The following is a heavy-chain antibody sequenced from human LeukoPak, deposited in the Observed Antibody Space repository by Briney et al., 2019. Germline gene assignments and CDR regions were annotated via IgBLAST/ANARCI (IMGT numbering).Heavy chain of an antibody. CDR1: GGSISSSSYY. D-gene: IGHD3-10*01. V-gene: IGHV4-39*01. CDR3: ALITMVRGAWFDP. Sequence: PSETLSLTCTVSGGSISSSSYYWGWIRQPPGKGLEWIGSIYYSGSTYYNPSLKSRVTISVDTSKNQFSLKLSSVTAADTAVYYCALITMVRGAWFDPWGQGTLVTVSS. CDR2: IYYSGST. J-gene: IGHJ5*02.